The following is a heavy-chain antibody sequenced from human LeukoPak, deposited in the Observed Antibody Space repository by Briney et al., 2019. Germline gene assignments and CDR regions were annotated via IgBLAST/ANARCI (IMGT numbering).Heavy chain of an antibody. V-gene: IGHV1-69*13. J-gene: IGHJ4*02. D-gene: IGHD6-6*01. CDR3: ATPRLTQIPHFDY. CDR1: RGTFSSYA. CDR2: IIPIFGTA. Sequence: GASVKVSCKASRGTFSSYAISWVRQAPGQGLEWMGGIIPIFGTANYAQKFQGRVTITADGSTSTAYMELSSLRSEDTAVYYCATPRLTQIPHFDYWGQGTLVTVSS.